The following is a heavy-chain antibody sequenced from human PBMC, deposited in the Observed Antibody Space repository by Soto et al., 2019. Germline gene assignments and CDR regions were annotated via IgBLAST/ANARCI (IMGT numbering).Heavy chain of an antibody. J-gene: IGHJ4*02. CDR3: ARDRAYYYDSSGPR. D-gene: IGHD3-22*01. CDR2: ISSSGSTI. Sequence: WGSLRLSCAASGFTFSSYEMNWVRQAPGKGLEWVSYISSSGSTIYYADSVKGRFTISRDNAKNSLYLQMNSLRAEDTAVYYCARDRAYYYDSSGPRWGQGTLVTVSS. V-gene: IGHV3-48*03. CDR1: GFTFSSYE.